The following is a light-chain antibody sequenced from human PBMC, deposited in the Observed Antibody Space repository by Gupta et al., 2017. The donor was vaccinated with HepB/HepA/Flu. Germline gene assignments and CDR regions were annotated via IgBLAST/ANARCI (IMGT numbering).Light chain of an antibody. Sequence: QSALTQPASVSGSPGPSITIPCTGTSSDVGAYNYVSWYQQPPGKAPKLMIYDVSNRPSGVSNRFSGSKSGNTASLTISGLQAEDEAYYYCSSYTSSSTLFGGGTKLTVL. CDR1: SSDVGAYNY. CDR2: DVS. V-gene: IGLV2-14*03. CDR3: SSYTSSSTL. J-gene: IGLJ2*01.